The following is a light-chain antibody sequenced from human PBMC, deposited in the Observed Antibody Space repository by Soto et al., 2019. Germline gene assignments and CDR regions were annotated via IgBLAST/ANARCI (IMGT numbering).Light chain of an antibody. CDR3: QQYYSYPIT. V-gene: IGKV1-5*01. CDR2: DAS. Sequence: DIQMTHSPSTLSASVGDIVTITFRASQTISNWLAWYQQKPVKAPTLLIYDASNSEAGVPSRLRGSGSGTDFTFTISCMQSEAFATYYCQQYYSYPITFGQGTRLEIK. J-gene: IGKJ5*01. CDR1: QTISNW.